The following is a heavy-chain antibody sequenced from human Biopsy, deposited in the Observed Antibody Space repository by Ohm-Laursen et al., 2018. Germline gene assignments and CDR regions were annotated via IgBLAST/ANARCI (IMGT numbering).Heavy chain of an antibody. D-gene: IGHD4-23*01. CDR2: IPYTGYT. J-gene: IGHJ4*02. CDR1: GGSFTGHY. CDR3: ARGSNDFGGLYFPR. V-gene: IGHV4-59*11. Sequence: GTLSLTWTVSGGSFTGHYWSWIRQPPGKGLEWIGHIPYTGYTSYNASLKSRVTISVDTSRNHFSLRLSSLTAADTAVYYCARGSNDFGGLYFPRWGQGTLLTVSS.